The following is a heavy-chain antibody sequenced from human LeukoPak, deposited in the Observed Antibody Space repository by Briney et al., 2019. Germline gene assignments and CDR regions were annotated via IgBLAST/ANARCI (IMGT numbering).Heavy chain of an antibody. CDR3: ARGGNYPQQFDY. CDR1: GGSISSYY. D-gene: IGHD1-7*01. Sequence: SETLSPTCTVSGGSISSYYWSWIRQPPGKGLEWIGYIYYSGSTNYNPSLKSRVTISVDTSKNQFSLKLSSVTAADTAVYYCARGGNYPQQFDYWGQGTLVTVSS. J-gene: IGHJ4*02. CDR2: IYYSGST. V-gene: IGHV4-59*01.